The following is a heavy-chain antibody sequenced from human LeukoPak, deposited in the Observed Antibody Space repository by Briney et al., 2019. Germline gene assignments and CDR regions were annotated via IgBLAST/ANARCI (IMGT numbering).Heavy chain of an antibody. CDR1: GFTFSSYG. CDR3: AKGTSMVRGVIRY. J-gene: IGHJ4*02. CDR2: IRYDGSNK. Sequence: GGSLRLSCAASGFTFSSYGMHWVRQAPGKGLEWVAFIRYDGSNKYYADSVKGRFTISRDNSKNTLYLQMNSLRAEDTAVYYCAKGTSMVRGVIRYWGQGTLVTVSS. V-gene: IGHV3-30*02. D-gene: IGHD3-10*01.